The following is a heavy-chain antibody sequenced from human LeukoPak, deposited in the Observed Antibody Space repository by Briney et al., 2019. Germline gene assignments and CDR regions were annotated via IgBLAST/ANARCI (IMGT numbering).Heavy chain of an antibody. V-gene: IGHV4-38-2*01. Sequence: SETLSLTCAVSGYSISSGYYWGWIRQPPGKGLEWIGSIYHSGSTYYNPSLKSRVTISVDTSKNQFSLKLSSVTAADTAVYYCARHYVVVPAATNWFDPWGQGTLVTVSS. CDR2: IYHSGST. CDR3: ARHYVVVPAATNWFDP. CDR1: GYSISSGYY. D-gene: IGHD2-2*01. J-gene: IGHJ5*02.